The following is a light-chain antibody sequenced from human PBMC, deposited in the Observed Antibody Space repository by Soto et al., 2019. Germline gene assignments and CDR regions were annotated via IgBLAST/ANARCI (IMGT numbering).Light chain of an antibody. V-gene: IGLV1-40*01. CDR1: SSNIGAYYD. J-gene: IGLJ3*02. CDR3: QSYDSSLSGWV. CDR2: GNT. Sequence: QSVLAQPPSVSGAPGQRVTISCTGSSSNIGAYYDVHWYQQLPGTAPKLLIYGNTNRPSGVPDRFSGSKSGTSASLAITGLQAEDGADYYCQSYDSSLSGWVFGGGTQLTVL.